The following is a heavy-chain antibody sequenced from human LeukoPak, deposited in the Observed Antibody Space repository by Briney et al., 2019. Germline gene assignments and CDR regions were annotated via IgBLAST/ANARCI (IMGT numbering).Heavy chain of an antibody. D-gene: IGHD3-3*01. CDR3: ARVANITTFGMDV. CDR1: GFTFSSYG. J-gene: IGHJ6*02. V-gene: IGHV3-33*01. CDR2: IWYDGSKK. Sequence: GRSLRLSCAASGFTFSSYGMHWVRQAPGEGLEWVALIWYDGSKKFYADSERGRFTISRDNSQNTLSLQMYSLRAEDTSVYYCARVANITTFGMDVWGQGTTVTVSS.